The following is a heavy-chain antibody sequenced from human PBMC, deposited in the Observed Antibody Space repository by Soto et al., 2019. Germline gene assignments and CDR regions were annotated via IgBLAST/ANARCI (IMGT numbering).Heavy chain of an antibody. V-gene: IGHV6-1*01. CDR2: TYYRSKWYN. D-gene: IGHD6-19*01. CDR1: GDSVSSNSAA. Sequence: PSQTLSLTCAISGDSVSSNSAAWNWIRQSPSRGLEWLGRTYYRSKWYNDYAVSVKSRITINPDTSKNQFSLQLNSVTPEDTAVYYCARVGLWQWPMRNYYGMDVWGQGTTVTVSS. J-gene: IGHJ6*02. CDR3: ARVGLWQWPMRNYYGMDV.